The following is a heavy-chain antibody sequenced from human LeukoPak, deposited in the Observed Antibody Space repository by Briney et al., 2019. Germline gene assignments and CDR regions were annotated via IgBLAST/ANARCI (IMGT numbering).Heavy chain of an antibody. J-gene: IGHJ6*03. CDR2: IYTSGST. CDR3: ARDQSDFWSGYYYYYYYYMDV. Sequence: SETLSLTCTVSGGSISGYYWSWIRQPAGKGLEWIGRIYTSGSTNYNPPLKSRVTMSVDTSKNQFSLKLSSVTAADTAVYYCARDQSDFWSGYYYYYYYYMDVWGKGTTVTVSS. CDR1: GGSISGYY. D-gene: IGHD3-3*01. V-gene: IGHV4-4*07.